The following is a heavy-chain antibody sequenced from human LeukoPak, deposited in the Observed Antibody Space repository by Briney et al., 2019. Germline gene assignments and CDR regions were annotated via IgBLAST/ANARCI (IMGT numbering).Heavy chain of an antibody. CDR3: ARGGATRGRLEN. V-gene: IGHV3-7*01. J-gene: IGHJ4*02. Sequence: GGSLRLSCAASGFPFNVQTMSWVRQAPGKGLDWVASMRQDGSEIYYVDSVKGRFTISRDNPKNSLYLQMNSLRAEDTAVYYCARGGATRGRLENWGQGTLVTVSS. CDR2: MRQDGSEI. D-gene: IGHD5-24*01. CDR1: GFPFNVQT.